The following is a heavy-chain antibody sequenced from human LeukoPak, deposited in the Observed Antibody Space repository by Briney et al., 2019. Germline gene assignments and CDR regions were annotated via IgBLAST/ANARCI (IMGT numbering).Heavy chain of an antibody. Sequence: PGGSLRLSCAASGFTFDAYDISWVRQAPGKGLEWVSGINWNGGDTAYADSVKGRFTLSRDNAKNSLYLQMNSLRAEDTALYYCARDLPQIEYWGQGTLVTVSS. D-gene: IGHD3-22*01. CDR3: ARDLPQIEY. CDR2: INWNGGDT. CDR1: GFTFDAYD. J-gene: IGHJ4*02. V-gene: IGHV3-20*04.